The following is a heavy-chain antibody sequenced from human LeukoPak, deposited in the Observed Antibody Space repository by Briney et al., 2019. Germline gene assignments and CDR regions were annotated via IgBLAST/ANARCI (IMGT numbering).Heavy chain of an antibody. CDR2: ISYSGST. V-gene: IGHV4-59*08. Sequence: SETLSLTCTVSGGSIRSYLWSWIRQPPGKRLEWIGYISYSGSTNYNPSLKSRVTISVDASKNQFSLELNSVTAADTAVYYCARRNDGGYDHYFEYWGQGTLVTVSS. D-gene: IGHD5-12*01. J-gene: IGHJ4*02. CDR1: GGSIRSYL. CDR3: ARRNDGGYDHYFEY.